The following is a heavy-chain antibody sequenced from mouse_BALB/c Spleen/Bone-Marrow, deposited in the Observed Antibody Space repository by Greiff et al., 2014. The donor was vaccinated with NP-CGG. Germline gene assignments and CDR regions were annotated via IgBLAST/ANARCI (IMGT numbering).Heavy chain of an antibody. V-gene: IGHV5-6*01. Sequence: EVQGVESGGDLVKPGGSLKLSCAASGFTFSTYGMSWVRQTPDKRLEWVGTISSGGGYTYYPDSVKGRFTISRDNAKNTLFQQMSSLKSENTAMYYCTNKGNWDHYDMDYWGQGTSVTVSS. CDR2: ISSGGGYT. D-gene: IGHD4-1*01. CDR1: GFTFSTYG. J-gene: IGHJ4*01. CDR3: TNKGNWDHYDMDY.